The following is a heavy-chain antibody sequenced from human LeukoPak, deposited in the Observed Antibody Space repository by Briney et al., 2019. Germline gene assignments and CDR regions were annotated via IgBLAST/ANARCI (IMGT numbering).Heavy chain of an antibody. J-gene: IGHJ4*01. D-gene: IGHD3-9*01. CDR1: GFIFSSDA. Sequence: GGSLRLSCAASGFIFSSDAMTWVRQAPGKGLEWVSGISDSGGGTYYADPVKGRFTVSRDNSKNTLYLQMNNLRAEDTAVYYCVKDFSANWLKWGHGALVTVSS. CDR3: VKDFSANWLK. V-gene: IGHV3-23*01. CDR2: ISDSGGGT.